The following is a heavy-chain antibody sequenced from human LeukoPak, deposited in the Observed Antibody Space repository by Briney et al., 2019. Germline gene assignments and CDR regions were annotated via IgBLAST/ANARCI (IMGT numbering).Heavy chain of an antibody. CDR1: GFTFSSYG. CDR2: IRYDGSDK. D-gene: IGHD2-2*01. V-gene: IGHV3-30*02. Sequence: PGGSLRLSCAAPGFTFSSYGMHWVRQAPGKGLEWVAFIRYDGSDKYYADSVKGRFTISRDNSKNTLYLQMNSLRAEDTAVYYCASLGYCSSTSCYVTDYWGQGTLVTVSS. J-gene: IGHJ4*02. CDR3: ASLGYCSSTSCYVTDY.